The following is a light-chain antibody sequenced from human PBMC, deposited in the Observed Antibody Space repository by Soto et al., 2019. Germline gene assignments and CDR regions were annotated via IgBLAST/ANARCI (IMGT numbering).Light chain of an antibody. CDR3: QQRSNWPT. CDR2: DAS. CDR1: QSVSSY. V-gene: IGKV3-11*01. J-gene: IGKJ1*01. Sequence: EIVLTQSPATLSLSPGERATLSCRASQSVSSYLAWYQQKPDQAPRLLIYDASNRATGIPARFSGSGSGTDFTLTISSLEPDDFAVYYCQQRSNWPTFGQGTKVDIK.